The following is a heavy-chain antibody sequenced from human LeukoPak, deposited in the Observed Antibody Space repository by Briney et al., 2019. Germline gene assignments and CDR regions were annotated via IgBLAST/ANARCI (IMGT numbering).Heavy chain of an antibody. CDR1: GFTFSSYE. CDR3: ARDSSGWYPNWFDP. D-gene: IGHD6-19*01. J-gene: IGHJ5*02. CDR2: ISSSGSTI. Sequence: AGGSLRLSCAASGFTFSSYEMNWVRQAPGKGLEWVSYISSSGSTIYYADSVKGRFTISRDNSKNTLYLQMNSLRAEDTAVYYCARDSSGWYPNWFDPWGQGTLVTVSS. V-gene: IGHV3-48*03.